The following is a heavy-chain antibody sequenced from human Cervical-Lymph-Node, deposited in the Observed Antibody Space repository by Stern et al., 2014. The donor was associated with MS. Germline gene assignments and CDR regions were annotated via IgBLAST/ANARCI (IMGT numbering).Heavy chain of an antibody. CDR3: AHRREASVGAYFDY. CDR2: IYWDDDK. V-gene: IGHV2-5*02. CDR1: GFSLSTIGAG. Sequence: QVTLRESGTTLVKPTQTLTLTCSFSGFSLSTIGAGVGWIRQPPGEALEWLALIYWDDDKRYSPSLKSRLNIAKDTSKNQVVLTMTNMDPVDTATYYCAHRREASVGAYFDYWGQGILVTVSS. J-gene: IGHJ4*02. D-gene: IGHD4/OR15-4a*01.